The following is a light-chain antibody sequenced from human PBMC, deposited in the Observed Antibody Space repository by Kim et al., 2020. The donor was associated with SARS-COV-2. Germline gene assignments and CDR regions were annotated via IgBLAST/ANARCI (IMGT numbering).Light chain of an antibody. CDR2: AAS. V-gene: IGKV1-8*01. CDR3: QQYYSYPPP. CDR1: QGISSY. J-gene: IGKJ4*01. Sequence: AIRMTQSPSSLSASTGDRVTITCLASQGISSYLAWYQQKPGKAPKLLISAASPLQSGVPSRFSGSGSGTDFTLTISCLQSEDFATYYCQQYYSYPPPFGGGTKLEIK.